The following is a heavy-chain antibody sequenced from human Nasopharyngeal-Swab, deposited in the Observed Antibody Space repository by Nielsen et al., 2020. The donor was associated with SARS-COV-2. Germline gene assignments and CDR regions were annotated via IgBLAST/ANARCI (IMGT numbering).Heavy chain of an antibody. CDR3: ARQSATRGTDGYNFSY. CDR1: GGSISSSSYY. V-gene: IGHV4-39*01. D-gene: IGHD5-24*01. Sequence: SETLSLTCTVSGGSISSSSYYWCWIRQPPGKGLEWIGSIYYSGSTYYNSSLKSRVTISVDTSKNQFSLKLSSVTAADTAVYYCARQSATRGTDGYNFSYWGQGTLVTVSS. J-gene: IGHJ4*02. CDR2: IYYSGST.